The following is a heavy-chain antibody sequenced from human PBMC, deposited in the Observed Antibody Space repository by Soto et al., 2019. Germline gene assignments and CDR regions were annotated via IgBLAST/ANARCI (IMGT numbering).Heavy chain of an antibody. D-gene: IGHD5-12*01. J-gene: IGHJ4*02. CDR3: ARARRGTVATISLDY. Sequence: QVQLQQWGAGLLKPSETLSLTCAVYGGSFSGYYWSWIRQPPGKGLEWIGEINHSGSTNYNPSLKSRVTISVDTSKNQFSRKLSAVTAEDTAVYYCARARRGTVATISLDYWGQGTLVTVSS. CDR1: GGSFSGYY. CDR2: INHSGST. V-gene: IGHV4-34*01.